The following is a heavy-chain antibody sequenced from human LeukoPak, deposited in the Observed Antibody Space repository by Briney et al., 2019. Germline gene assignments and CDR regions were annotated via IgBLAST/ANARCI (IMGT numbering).Heavy chain of an antibody. CDR1: GGTFSSYA. Sequence: KPGASVKVSCKASGGTFSSYAISWVRQAPGQGLEWMGGIIPIFGTANYAQKFQGRVTITADESTSTAYMELSSLRSEDTAVYYCARDHVDTAIECPDYWGQGTLVTVSS. D-gene: IGHD5-18*01. CDR3: ARDHVDTAIECPDY. V-gene: IGHV1-69*13. J-gene: IGHJ4*02. CDR2: IIPIFGTA.